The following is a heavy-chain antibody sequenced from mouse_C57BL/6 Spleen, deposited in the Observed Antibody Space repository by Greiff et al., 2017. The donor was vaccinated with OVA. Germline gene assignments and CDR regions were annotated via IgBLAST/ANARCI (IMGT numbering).Heavy chain of an antibody. V-gene: IGHV7-3*01. J-gene: IGHJ2*01. D-gene: IGHD2-2*01. CDR1: GFTFTDYY. CDR3: ARHYGYYFDD. CDR2: IRNKANGYTT. Sequence: EVKLMESGGGLVQPGGSLSLSCAASGFTFTDYYMSWVRQPPGKALEWLGFIRNKANGYTTEYSASVKGRFTISRNNSQSILYLQMNARRAEDRATYYCARHYGYYFDDWGQGTTLTVSS.